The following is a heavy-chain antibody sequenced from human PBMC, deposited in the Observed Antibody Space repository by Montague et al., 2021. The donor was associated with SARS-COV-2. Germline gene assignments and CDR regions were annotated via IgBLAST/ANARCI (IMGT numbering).Heavy chain of an antibody. D-gene: IGHD3/OR15-3a*01. CDR3: EHRQYDFLTGQGGADY. V-gene: IGHV2-5*02. CDR1: GFSLSNGGVG. CDR2: VYWDGDK. Sequence: TLSLTCTFSGFSLSNGGVGVGWIRQPPGKALEWLALVYWDGDKRYSPSLKSRLSITTDTSKNQVVLAMTNVDPVDTATYFCEHRQYDFLTGQGGADYWGQGVLVTVSS. J-gene: IGHJ4*02.